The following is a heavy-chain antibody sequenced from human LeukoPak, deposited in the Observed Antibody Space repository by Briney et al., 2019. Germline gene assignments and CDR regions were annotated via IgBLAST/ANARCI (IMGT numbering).Heavy chain of an antibody. CDR1: GFTFSNFA. CDR2: ISYDGSNN. J-gene: IGHJ4*02. CDR3: PRVTSEASFDY. V-gene: IGHV3-30-3*01. Sequence: GGSLRLSCAASGFTFSNFAMHWVRQAPGKGLEWVALISYDGSNNYYADSVKGRFTISRDNSKNTLYLQMNSLRADDTAVYYCPRVTSEASFDYWGQGTLVIVSS.